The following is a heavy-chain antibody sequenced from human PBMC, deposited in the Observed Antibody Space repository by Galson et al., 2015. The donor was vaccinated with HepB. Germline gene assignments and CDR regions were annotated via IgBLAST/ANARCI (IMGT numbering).Heavy chain of an antibody. CDR2: LVPENGDT. J-gene: IGHJ3*01. D-gene: IGHD3-9*01. CDR3: ATYLGSTGFDF. CDR1: GYNLIELS. V-gene: IGHV1-24*01. Sequence: SVKVSCKVSGYNLIELSIHWVRQAPGKGLEWMGNLVPENGDTLLAQKFEGRVRVTEDTSSDTTYMELSSLRSEDTGVYFCATYLGSTGFDFWGQGTMVTVSS.